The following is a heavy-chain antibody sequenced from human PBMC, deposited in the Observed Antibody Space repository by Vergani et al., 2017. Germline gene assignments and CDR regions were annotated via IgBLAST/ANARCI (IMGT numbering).Heavy chain of an antibody. CDR2: MNPNSGNT. D-gene: IGHD3-22*01. CDR1: GYTFTSYD. V-gene: IGHV1-8*02. Sequence: QVQLVQSGAEVKKPGASVKVSCKASGYTFTSYDINWVRQATGQGLEWMGWMNPNSGNTGYAQKFQGRVTMTRNTSISTAYMELSSLRSEDTAVYYCARLTYYDSSGYYSFGGIDYWGQGTLVTVSS. J-gene: IGHJ4*02. CDR3: ARLTYYDSSGYYSFGGIDY.